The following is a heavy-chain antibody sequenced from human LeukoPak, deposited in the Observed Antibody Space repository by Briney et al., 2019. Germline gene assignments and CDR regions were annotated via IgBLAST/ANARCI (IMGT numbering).Heavy chain of an antibody. Sequence: GASVKVSCKASGYTFTSYYMHWVRQAPGQGLEWMGWISAYSGNTNYAQKLQGRVTMTTDTSTSTAYMELRSLRSDDTAVYYCARAPGIAVAGTSWFDPWGQGTLVTVSS. J-gene: IGHJ5*02. CDR2: ISAYSGNT. D-gene: IGHD6-19*01. CDR3: ARAPGIAVAGTSWFDP. CDR1: GYTFTSYY. V-gene: IGHV1-18*04.